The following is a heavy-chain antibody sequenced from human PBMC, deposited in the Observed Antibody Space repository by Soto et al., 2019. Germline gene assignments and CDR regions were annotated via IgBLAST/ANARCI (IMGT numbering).Heavy chain of an antibody. J-gene: IGHJ5*02. CDR3: AREVVVAATGWFDP. CDR1: GGIFSSYA. V-gene: IGHV1-69*12. CDR2: IIPIFCTA. D-gene: IGHD2-15*01. Sequence: QVQLVQSGAEVKKPGSSVKVSCKASGGIFSSYAISWVRQAPGQGLEWSGGIIPIFCTANYAQKFQGRVTIAADESTSTAYMELSSLRSEDTAVYYFAREVVVAATGWFDPWGQGTLVTVSS.